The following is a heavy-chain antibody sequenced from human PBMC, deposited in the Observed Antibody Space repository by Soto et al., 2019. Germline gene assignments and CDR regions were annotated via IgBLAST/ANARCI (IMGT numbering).Heavy chain of an antibody. D-gene: IGHD3-22*01. V-gene: IGHV2-5*02. J-gene: IGHJ3*02. CDR3: VHSRGYDSSAYYYEDAFDI. CDR2: IYWDADK. Sequence: QITLKESGPTLVKPTQTLTLTCTFSGFSLGTGGVGVGWIRQPPGEALEWLALIYWDADKRYSPSLKSRLTITKDTSKNQVVLTMTNMGPVDTATYYCVHSRGYDSSAYYYEDAFDIWGQGTMVTVSS. CDR1: GFSLGTGGVG.